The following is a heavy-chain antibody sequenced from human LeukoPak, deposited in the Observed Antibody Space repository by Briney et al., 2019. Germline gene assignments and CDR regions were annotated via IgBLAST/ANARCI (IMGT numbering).Heavy chain of an antibody. J-gene: IGHJ4*02. CDR1: GGSINRGTHY. D-gene: IGHD5-12*01. Sequence: SETPSLTCSVSGGSINRGTHYWSWIRQPAGKGLEWIGRVYTTGNTNYNPSLWSRVTISVDTSKNQFSLRVSSVTAADTAVYYCARKLNSGNDSGLDYFDSWGQGTLVTVSS. CDR2: VYTTGNT. CDR3: ARKLNSGNDSGLDYFDS. V-gene: IGHV4-61*02.